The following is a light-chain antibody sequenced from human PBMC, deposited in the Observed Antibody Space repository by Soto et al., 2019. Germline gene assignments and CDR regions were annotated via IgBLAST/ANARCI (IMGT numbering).Light chain of an antibody. J-gene: IGKJ1*01. CDR2: DAS. CDR1: QTVSTF. CDR3: QQRSGWPT. Sequence: EIVLTQSPDTLSLSPGERATLSCRARQTVSTFLAWYQQKPGQAPRLIVYDASKRAPGIPARFIGSGSGTDFTLTVSSLEPEDFALYYCQQRSGWPTFGQGTKVDIK. V-gene: IGKV3-11*01.